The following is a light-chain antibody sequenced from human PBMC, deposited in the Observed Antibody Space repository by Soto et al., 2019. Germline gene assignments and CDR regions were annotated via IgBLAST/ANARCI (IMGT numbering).Light chain of an antibody. J-gene: IGKJ1*01. CDR3: QQCGSSPWT. Sequence: ENLLTQSPGTPSLSPGERATLSFRASQSVSSYYLAWYQQKPAQAPRLLISAASSRATGIPDRFSGGGSGTDFTLTISRLEPEDFAVYYCQQCGSSPWTFGQGTKVDI. CDR2: AAS. V-gene: IGKV3-20*01. CDR1: QSVSSYY.